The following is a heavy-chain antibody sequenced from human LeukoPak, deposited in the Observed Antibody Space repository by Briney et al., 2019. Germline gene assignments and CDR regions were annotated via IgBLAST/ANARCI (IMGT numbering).Heavy chain of an antibody. CDR3: ARLGYCYDTHCLPDY. CDR2: IHYTTTT. V-gene: IGHV4-59*01. D-gene: IGHD3-22*01. J-gene: IGHJ4*02. Sequence: SETLSLTCTVSGGSISGYYWSWIRQPPGKRLECIGYIHYTTTTNYNPPLQSRVTISLDTSKNQFSLRLRSVSAADTAVYYCARLGYCYDTHCLPDYWGQGILVTVSS. CDR1: GGSISGYY.